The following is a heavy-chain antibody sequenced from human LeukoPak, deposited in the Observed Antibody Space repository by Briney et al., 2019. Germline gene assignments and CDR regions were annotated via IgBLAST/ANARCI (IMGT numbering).Heavy chain of an antibody. D-gene: IGHD2-2*01. CDR2: IWNGGSNQ. CDR1: GFTFSSYG. Sequence: PGGSLRLSCAASGFTFSSYGMHWVRQAPGKGLVGVAVIWNGGSNQYYLDSVKGRFTISRDNPKNTLHLQMNSLRAEDTAVYYCASLGYCSSNNCYEDCGGQGTLVTV. CDR3: ASLGYCSSNNCYEDC. V-gene: IGHV3-33*01. J-gene: IGHJ4*02.